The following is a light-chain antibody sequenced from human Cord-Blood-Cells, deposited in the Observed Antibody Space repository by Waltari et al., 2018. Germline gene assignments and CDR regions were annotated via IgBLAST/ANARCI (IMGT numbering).Light chain of an antibody. V-gene: IGLV2-14*01. Sequence: QSALTQPASVSGSPGQSITISCTGTRSDVGGYNYVSWYQQHPGKAPKLMIYDVSNRPAGVSKRFSGSKSGNTASLTISGLQAEDEADYYCSSYTSSSTLYVFGTGTKVTVL. CDR3: SSYTSSSTLYV. J-gene: IGLJ1*01. CDR1: RSDVGGYNY. CDR2: DVS.